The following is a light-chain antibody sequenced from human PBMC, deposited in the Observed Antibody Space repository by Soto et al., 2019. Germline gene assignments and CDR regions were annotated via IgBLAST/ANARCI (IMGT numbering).Light chain of an antibody. Sequence: SYELTQPPSVSVAPGKTARITCGGNNIGSKRVDWYQQKPGQAPVLVIYYDSDRPSGIPERYSGSNSGITATLTISTVEAGQQAHHYSQVWESGSDHLVFGEGTKLTVL. V-gene: IGLV3-21*01. J-gene: IGLJ3*02. CDR3: QVWESGSDHLV. CDR2: YDS. CDR1: NIGSKR.